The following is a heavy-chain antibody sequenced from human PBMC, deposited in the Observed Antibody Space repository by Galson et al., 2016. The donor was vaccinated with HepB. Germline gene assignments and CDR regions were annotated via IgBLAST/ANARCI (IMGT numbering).Heavy chain of an antibody. J-gene: IGHJ3*02. Sequence: SLRLSCAASGFAFSSHWMHWVRQDLGKGLVWVSRINSDGTISNYADSVKGRFTISRGNAKNSLYLQMNSLRAEDTAVYYCARDARKTLQDAFDIWGQGTMVTVSS. CDR2: INSDGTIS. CDR3: ARDARKTLQDAFDI. V-gene: IGHV3-74*01. CDR1: GFAFSSHW.